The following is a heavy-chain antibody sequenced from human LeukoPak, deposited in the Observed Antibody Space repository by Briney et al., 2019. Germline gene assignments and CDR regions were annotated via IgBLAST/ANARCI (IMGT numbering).Heavy chain of an antibody. Sequence: PSETLSLACTVSGGSISSSSYYWGWIRQPPGKGLEWIGSIHYSGTTYYNPSLKSRVTISVDTSKNQFSLKLSSVTAADTAVYYCASRHVYGADYWGQGTLVTVSS. CDR1: GGSISSSSYY. V-gene: IGHV4-39*01. J-gene: IGHJ1*01. D-gene: IGHD4-17*01. CDR3: ASRHVYGADY. CDR2: IHYSGTT.